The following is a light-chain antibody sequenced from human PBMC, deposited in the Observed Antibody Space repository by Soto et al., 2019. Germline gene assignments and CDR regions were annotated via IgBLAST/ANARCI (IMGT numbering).Light chain of an antibody. V-gene: IGKV1-39*01. CDR2: AAS. J-gene: IGKJ3*01. CDR1: QSISSY. CDR3: QQSYSTLGA. Sequence: DIQMTQSPSSLSASVGDRVTITCRASQSISSYLNWYQQKPGKAPKLLIYAASSLQSGVPSRFSGSGSGTDFPLTISSLQPEDFATYSCQQSYSTLGAFGPGTKVDIK.